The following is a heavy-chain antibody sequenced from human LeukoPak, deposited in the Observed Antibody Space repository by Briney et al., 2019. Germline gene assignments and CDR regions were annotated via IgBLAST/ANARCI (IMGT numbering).Heavy chain of an antibody. J-gene: IGHJ5*02. D-gene: IGHD3-16*02. V-gene: IGHV1-18*01. CDR1: GYTFTNYA. Sequence: ASVKVSCKASGYTFTNYAITWVRQAPGQGPEWMGWISPYNGDRRDALKFQDRVTMTTDTSTTTAYMELRSLRSDDTAVYYCARLRLGELSLGFDPWGQGTWSPSPQ. CDR3: ARLRLGELSLGFDP. CDR2: ISPYNGDR.